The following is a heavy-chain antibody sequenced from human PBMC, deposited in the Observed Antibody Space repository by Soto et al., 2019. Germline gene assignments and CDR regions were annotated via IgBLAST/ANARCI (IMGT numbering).Heavy chain of an antibody. V-gene: IGHV4-59*08. CDR3: ARRDTVHGGFDY. CDR2: IYYSVST. D-gene: IGHD4-17*01. CDR1: GGSISSYY. Sequence: SETLSLTCTVSGGSISSYYWSWIRQPPGKGLEWIGYIYYSVSTNYNPSLKSRVTISVDTSKNQFSLKLSSVTAADTAVYYCARRDTVHGGFDYWGQGTLVTVSS. J-gene: IGHJ4*02.